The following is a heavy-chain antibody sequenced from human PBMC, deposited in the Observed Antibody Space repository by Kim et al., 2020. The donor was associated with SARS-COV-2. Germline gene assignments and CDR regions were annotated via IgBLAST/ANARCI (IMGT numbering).Heavy chain of an antibody. CDR2: IFVSGSA. D-gene: IGHD6-13*01. V-gene: IGHV4-4*07. CDR1: GGSVDTYY. Sequence: SETLSLTCSVSGGSVDTYYWSWIRQSAGNQLEWLGRIFVSGSANYNPSLESRVSMSIDTSKNQFSLMLTSVTVADTAVYYCARDSWGSGWYAYNFWGPGTLVTVSS. J-gene: IGHJ1*01. CDR3: ARDSWGSGWYAYNF.